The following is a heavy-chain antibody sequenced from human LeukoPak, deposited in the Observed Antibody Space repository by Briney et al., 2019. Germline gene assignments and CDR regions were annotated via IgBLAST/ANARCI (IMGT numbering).Heavy chain of an antibody. CDR2: INHSGRT. CDR1: GGSFSGYH. Sequence: SETLSLTCAGYGGSFSGYHWSWIRQPPGKGLEWIGEINHSGRTNYNPSLKSRVTISVDTSKNQFSLKLSSVTAADTAVYYCASGGFSNWFDPWGQGTLVTASS. J-gene: IGHJ5*02. CDR3: ASGGFSNWFDP. V-gene: IGHV4-34*01.